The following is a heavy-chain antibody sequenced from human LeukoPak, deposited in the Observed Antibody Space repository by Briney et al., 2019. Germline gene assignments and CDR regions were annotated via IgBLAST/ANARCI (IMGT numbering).Heavy chain of an antibody. J-gene: IGHJ5*02. CDR2: TYYSGST. V-gene: IGHV4-39*07. CDR3: ARSKDNWFDP. Sequence: SETLSLTCVVSGGSISSNTYYWGWIRQPPGKGLEWIGSTYYSGSTYYNPSLKSRVTISVDTSKNQFSLRLSSVTAADTAVYYCARSKDNWFDPWGQGTLVTVSS. CDR1: GGSISSNTYY.